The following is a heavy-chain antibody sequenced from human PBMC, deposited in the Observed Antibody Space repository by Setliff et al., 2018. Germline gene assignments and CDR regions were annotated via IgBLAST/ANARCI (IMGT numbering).Heavy chain of an antibody. V-gene: IGHV4-34*01. D-gene: IGHD2-2*02. CDR2: IYHSGST. CDR1: GQSFSDYY. CDR3: ARDRQYCSSPTCYSSYFYYYGMDV. Sequence: ETLSLTCAIYGQSFSDYYWSWVRQPPGKGLEWIGEIYHSGSTNYNLSLKSRVTISVDTSKNQFSLKLSSVTAADTAVYYCARDRQYCSSPTCYSSYFYYYGMDVWGQGTTVTVSS. J-gene: IGHJ6*02.